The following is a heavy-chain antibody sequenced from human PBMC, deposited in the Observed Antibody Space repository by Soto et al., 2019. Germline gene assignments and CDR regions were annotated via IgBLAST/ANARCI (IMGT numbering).Heavy chain of an antibody. CDR2: ISGSGGNT. V-gene: IGHV3-23*01. CDR1: GFTFSNYV. CDR3: AKIVDRSGYYFYIAFRNWFDP. J-gene: IGHJ5*02. Sequence: GGSLRLSCAASGFTFSNYVMSWVRQAPGKGLEWVSSISGSGGNTYYADSVKGRFTISRDNSKNTLYLQMNSLRAEDTAVYYCAKIVDRSGYYFYIAFRNWFDPWGQGTLVTVSS. D-gene: IGHD3-3*01.